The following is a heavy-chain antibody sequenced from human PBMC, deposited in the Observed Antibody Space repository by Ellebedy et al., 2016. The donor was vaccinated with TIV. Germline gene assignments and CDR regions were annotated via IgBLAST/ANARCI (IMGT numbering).Heavy chain of an antibody. J-gene: IGHJ2*01. CDR3: AKGGSKSGYSFDL. V-gene: IGHV3-23*01. D-gene: IGHD3-3*01. CDR2: ISDNGVIT. Sequence: PGGSLRLSCAASGFSFSSYAMSWVRQAPGKGLEWVSAISDNGVITKYADSVKGRFTISRDNSKNTLYLQMNSLRAEDKAVYYCAKGGSKSGYSFDLWGRGTLVTVSS. CDR1: GFSFSSYA.